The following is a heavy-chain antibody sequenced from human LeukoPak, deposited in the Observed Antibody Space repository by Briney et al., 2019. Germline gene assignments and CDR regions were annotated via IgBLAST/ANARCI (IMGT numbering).Heavy chain of an antibody. CDR1: GGTFSSYA. CDR2: IIPILGIA. V-gene: IGHV1-69*04. D-gene: IGHD3-22*01. Sequence: SVKVSCKVSGGTFSSYAISWVRQAPGQGLEWMGRIIPILGIANYAQKFQGRVTITADKSTSTAYMELSSLRSEDTAVYYCARDAHYYDSSGYPDYWGQGTLVTVSS. CDR3: ARDAHYYDSSGYPDY. J-gene: IGHJ4*02.